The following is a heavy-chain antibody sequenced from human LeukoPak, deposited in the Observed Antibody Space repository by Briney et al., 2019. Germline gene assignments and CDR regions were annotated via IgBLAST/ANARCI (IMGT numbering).Heavy chain of an antibody. CDR2: IKQDGSEK. D-gene: IGHD3-9*01. Sequence: GGSLRLSCAASGFTFSSYWMSWVRQAPGKGLEWVANIKQDGSEKYYVDSVKGRFTISRDNAKNSLYLQMNSLRAEDTAVYYCARGVRVYDISAPPDYWGQGTLVTVSS. J-gene: IGHJ4*02. CDR3: ARGVRVYDISAPPDY. CDR1: GFTFSSYW. V-gene: IGHV3-7*03.